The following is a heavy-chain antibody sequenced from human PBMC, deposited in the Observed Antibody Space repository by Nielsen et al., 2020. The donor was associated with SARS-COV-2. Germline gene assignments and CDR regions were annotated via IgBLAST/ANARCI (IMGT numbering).Heavy chain of an antibody. V-gene: IGHV4-31*02. Sequence: WIRQPPGKGLEWIGYIYYSGSTYYNPSLKSRVTISVDTSKNQFSLKLSSVTAADTAVYYCARDRGAITFGEFDYWGQGTLVTVSS. CDR3: ARDRGAITFGEFDY. J-gene: IGHJ4*02. D-gene: IGHD3-16*01. CDR2: IYYSGST.